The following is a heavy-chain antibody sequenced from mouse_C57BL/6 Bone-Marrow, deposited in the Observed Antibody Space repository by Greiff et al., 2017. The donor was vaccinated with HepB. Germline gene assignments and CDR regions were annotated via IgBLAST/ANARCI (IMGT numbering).Heavy chain of an antibody. CDR2: ILPGSGST. Sequence: VQLQQSGAELMKPGASVKLSCKATGYTFTGYWIEWVKQRPGHGLEWIGEILPGSGSTNYNEKFKGKATFTADTASNTAYMQHSSQTTEDSAIYYCARKKRNYYSNPAWFAYWGQGTLVTVSA. CDR1: GYTFTGYW. V-gene: IGHV1-9*01. D-gene: IGHD2-5*01. J-gene: IGHJ3*01. CDR3: ARKKRNYYSNPAWFAY.